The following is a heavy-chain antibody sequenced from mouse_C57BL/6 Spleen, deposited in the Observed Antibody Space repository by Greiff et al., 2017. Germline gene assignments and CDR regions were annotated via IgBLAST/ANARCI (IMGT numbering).Heavy chain of an antibody. V-gene: IGHV14-4*01. CDR1: GFNIKDDY. J-gene: IGHJ3*01. CDR3: TNGPWFAY. Sequence: VQLKESGAELVRPGASVKLSCTASGFNIKDDYMHWVKQRPEQGLEWIGWIDPENGDTENASKFQGKATIAADTSSNTAYLQLSSLTSEDTAVYYCTNGPWFAYWGQGTLVTVSA. CDR2: IDPENGDT.